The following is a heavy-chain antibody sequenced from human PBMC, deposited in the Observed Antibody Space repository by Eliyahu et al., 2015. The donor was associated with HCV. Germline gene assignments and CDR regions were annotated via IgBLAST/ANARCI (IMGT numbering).Heavy chain of an antibody. D-gene: IGHD2-2*01. CDR3: ARVGKYQLLSQSTWFDP. V-gene: IGHV4-34*01. CDR1: GGSFSGYY. Sequence: QVQLQQWGAGLLKPSETLSLTCAVYGGSFSGYYWSWIRQPPGKGLEWIGEINHSGSTNYNPSLKSRVTISVDTSKNQFSLKLSSVTAADTAVYYCARVGKYQLLSQSTWFDPWGQGTLVTVSS. J-gene: IGHJ5*02. CDR2: INHSGST.